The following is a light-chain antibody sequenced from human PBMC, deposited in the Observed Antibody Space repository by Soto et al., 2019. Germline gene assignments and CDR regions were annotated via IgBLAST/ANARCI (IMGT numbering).Light chain of an antibody. CDR2: DTY. V-gene: IGKV1-17*03. CDR3: LQHNTYPYT. Sequence: DVQMIQSPSAMSASVGDRVTITCRASQDISRFVAWFQQKPGKAPERLIYDTYTLQVGFPSRFSGGGSGTEFTLAISVLQPDDYATYYCLQHNTYPYTFGQGTKLEIK. CDR1: QDISRF. J-gene: IGKJ2*01.